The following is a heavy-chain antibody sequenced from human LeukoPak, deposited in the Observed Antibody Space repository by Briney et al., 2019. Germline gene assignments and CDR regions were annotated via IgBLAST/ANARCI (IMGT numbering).Heavy chain of an antibody. CDR1: GGSISSGGYY. CDR2: IYYSAST. J-gene: IGHJ4*02. CDR3: ASSGYGSGIDY. V-gene: IGHV4-31*03. Sequence: SEALSLTCTVSGGSISSGGYYWSWIRQHPGKGLEWIGYIYYSASTYYNPSLKSRVTISVDTSKNQFSLKLSSVTAADTAVYYCASSGYGSGIDYWGQGTLVTVSS. D-gene: IGHD3-10*01.